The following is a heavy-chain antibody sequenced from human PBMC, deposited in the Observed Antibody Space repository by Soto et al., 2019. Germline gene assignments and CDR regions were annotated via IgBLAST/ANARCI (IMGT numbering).Heavy chain of an antibody. V-gene: IGHV4-30-2*01. J-gene: IGHJ5*02. CDR1: GGSISSGGYS. CDR2: IYHSGST. D-gene: IGHD3-10*01. Sequence: PSETLSLTCAVSGGSISSGGYSWSWIRQPPGKGLEWIGYIYHSGSTYYNPSLKSRVTISVDRSKNQFSLKLSSVTAADTAVYYCARTYMVRLKTNWLDPWGQGTLVTVSS. CDR3: ARTYMVRLKTNWLDP.